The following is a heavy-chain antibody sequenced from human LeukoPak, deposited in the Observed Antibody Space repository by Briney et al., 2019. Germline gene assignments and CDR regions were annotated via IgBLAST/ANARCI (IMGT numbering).Heavy chain of an antibody. CDR1: GFTFRNNA. V-gene: IGHV3-23*01. J-gene: IGHJ4*02. CDR2: IGASGSRT. CDR3: AKDRPVRQQPDEIFDS. Sequence: GGSLRLSCAASGFTFRNNAMSWVRQAPGKGLEWVSAIGASGSRTNYAGSVKGRFTISRDNSKNTLYLQMNSLRGEDTAVYFCAKDRPVRQQPDEIFDSWGQGTLVTVSS. D-gene: IGHD6-13*01.